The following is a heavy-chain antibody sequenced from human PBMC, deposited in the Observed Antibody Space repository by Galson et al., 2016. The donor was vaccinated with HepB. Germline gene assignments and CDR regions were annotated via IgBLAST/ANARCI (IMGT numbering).Heavy chain of an antibody. D-gene: IGHD2-15*01. V-gene: IGHV3-49*03. CDR2: IRSKAYGGTT. Sequence: SLRLSCAATGFTFGDYAMHWFRQAPGKGLEWVGFIRSKAYGGTTEYAASVKGRFTISRDDSKSIAYLQMNNLKTEDTAVYYCGREGRSLNAFDIWGQGTMVTVSS. CDR3: GREGRSLNAFDI. J-gene: IGHJ3*02. CDR1: GFTFGDYA.